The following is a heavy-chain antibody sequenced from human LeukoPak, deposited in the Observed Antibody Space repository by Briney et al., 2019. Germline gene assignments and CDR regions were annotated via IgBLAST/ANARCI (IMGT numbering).Heavy chain of an antibody. CDR1: GGSFSGYY. D-gene: IGHD1-26*01. V-gene: IGHV4-34*01. CDR2: INHSGST. J-gene: IGHJ5*02. Sequence: PSETLSLTCAVYGGSFSGYYWSWIRQPPGKGLEWIGEINHSGSTNYNPSLKSRVTISVDTSKNQFSLKLSSVTAADTAVYYCARGVAGIVGAFEPWGQGTLVTVSS. CDR3: ARGVAGIVGAFEP.